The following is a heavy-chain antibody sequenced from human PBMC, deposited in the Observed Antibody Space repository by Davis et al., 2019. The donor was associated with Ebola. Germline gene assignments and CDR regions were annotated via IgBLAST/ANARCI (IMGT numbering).Heavy chain of an antibody. CDR2: IYSGDSDT. CDR3: AKTSNVGYYYGMDV. Sequence: GESLKISCKGSGYSFTNYWIAWVRQMPGKGPEWMGIIYSGDSDTRYSPSFEGQVTISVDRSISTAHLQWSSLKASDTAMYYCAKTSNVGYYYGMDVWGQGTTVTVSS. D-gene: IGHD1-26*01. CDR1: GYSFTNYW. J-gene: IGHJ6*02. V-gene: IGHV5-51*01.